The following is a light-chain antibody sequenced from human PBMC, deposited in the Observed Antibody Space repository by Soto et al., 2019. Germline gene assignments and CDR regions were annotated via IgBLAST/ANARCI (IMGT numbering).Light chain of an antibody. CDR2: RTS. CDR3: QTWDDNLNGV. Sequence: QSVLTQPPSASGTPGQRVTISCSGSSSNVGTNSVNWYQHLPGTAPRLLINRTSQRPSGVPDRFAGSKSGTSASLAISGLQSEDEADYYCQTWDDNLNGVFGGGTKVTVL. J-gene: IGLJ3*02. CDR1: SSNVGTNS. V-gene: IGLV1-44*01.